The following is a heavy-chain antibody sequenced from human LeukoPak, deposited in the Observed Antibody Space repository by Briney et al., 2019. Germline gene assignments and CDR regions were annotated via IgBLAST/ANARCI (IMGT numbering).Heavy chain of an antibody. CDR3: AKDLTMVVTPLGWPHDY. J-gene: IGHJ4*02. V-gene: IGHV3-23*01. D-gene: IGHD4-23*01. CDR1: GFTFSSYA. Sequence: PGGSLRLSCAASGFTFSSYAMSWVRQAPGKGLEWVSAISGSGGSTYYADSVKGRFTIPRDNSKNTLYLQMNSLRAEDTAVYYCAKDLTMVVTPLGWPHDYWGQGTLVTVSS. CDR2: ISGSGGST.